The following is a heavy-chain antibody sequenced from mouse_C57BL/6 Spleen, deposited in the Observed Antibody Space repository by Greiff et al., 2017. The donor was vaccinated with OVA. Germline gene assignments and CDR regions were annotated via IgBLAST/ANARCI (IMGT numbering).Heavy chain of an antibody. CDR1: GYSITSGYY. CDR2: ISYDGSN. CDR3: ARGGQTWFAY. Sequence: EVQLQESGPGLVKPSQSLSLTCSVTGYSITSGYYWNWIRQFPGNKLEWMGYISYDGSNNYNPSLKNRISITRDTSKNQVFLKLNSVTTEDTATYYCARGGQTWFAYWGQGTLVTVSA. J-gene: IGHJ3*01. V-gene: IGHV3-6*01.